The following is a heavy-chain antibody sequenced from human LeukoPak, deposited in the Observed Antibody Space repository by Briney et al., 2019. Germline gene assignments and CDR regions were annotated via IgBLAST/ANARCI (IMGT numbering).Heavy chain of an antibody. D-gene: IGHD6-6*01. CDR2: IIPILGIA. CDR3: ARGTGGSKALWDAFDI. CDR1: GGTFSSYA. V-gene: IGHV1-69*04. J-gene: IGHJ3*02. Sequence: SVKVSCKASGGTFSSYAISWVRQAPGQGLEWMGRIIPILGIANYAQKFQGRVTITADKSTSTAYMELSSLRSEDTAVYYCARGTGGSKALWDAFDIWGQGTMVTVSS.